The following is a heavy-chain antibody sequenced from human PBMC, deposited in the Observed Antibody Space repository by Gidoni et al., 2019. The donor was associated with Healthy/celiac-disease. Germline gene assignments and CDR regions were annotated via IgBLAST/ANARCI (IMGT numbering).Heavy chain of an antibody. V-gene: IGHV1-3*01. J-gene: IGHJ4*02. D-gene: IGHD2-15*01. Sequence: QVQLVQSGAEVKKPGASVKVSCKASGYTFTSYAMPWVRQAPGQRLEWMGWINAGNGNTKYSQKFQGRVTITRDTSASTAYMELSSLRSEDTAVYYCARVHCSGGSCYWYYFDYWGQGTLVTVSS. CDR2: INAGNGNT. CDR3: ARVHCSGGSCYWYYFDY. CDR1: GYTFTSYA.